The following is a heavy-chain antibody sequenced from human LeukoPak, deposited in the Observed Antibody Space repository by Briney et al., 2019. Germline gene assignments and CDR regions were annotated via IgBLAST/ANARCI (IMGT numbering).Heavy chain of an antibody. D-gene: IGHD1-26*01. J-gene: IGHJ3*02. V-gene: IGHV3-23*01. CDR2: ISGSGGST. CDR3: AKPTAFASYSPSVAFDI. CDR1: GFTFSSYG. Sequence: GGTLRLSCAASGFTFSSYGMSWVRQAPGKGLEWVSVISGSGGSTYYADSVKGRFTISRDNSKNTLYLQMNSLRAEDTAVYYCAKPTAFASYSPSVAFDIWGQGTMVTVSS.